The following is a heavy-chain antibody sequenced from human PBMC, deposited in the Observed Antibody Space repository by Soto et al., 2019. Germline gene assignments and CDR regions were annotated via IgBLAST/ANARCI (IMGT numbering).Heavy chain of an antibody. Sequence: SDTLSLTCTVSGYSISSGYHWAWIRQPPGKGLEWLGSVHYSGNTYYNPSLKSRLTISVDKSKNQFSLNLSSVTAADTAVYYCARQDRVVAEGRWFDPWGQGTLVTVSS. CDR1: GYSISSGYH. CDR2: VHYSGNT. CDR3: ARQDRVVAEGRWFDP. V-gene: IGHV4-38-2*02. J-gene: IGHJ5*02. D-gene: IGHD2-15*01.